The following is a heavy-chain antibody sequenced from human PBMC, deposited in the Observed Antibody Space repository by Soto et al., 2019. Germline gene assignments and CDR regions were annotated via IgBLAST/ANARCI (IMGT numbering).Heavy chain of an antibody. V-gene: IGHV4-59*01. CDR1: GGSISGYY. CDR2: TYYSGST. D-gene: IGHD1-26*01. J-gene: IGHJ6*02. Sequence: ASENLSLTCSVSGGSISGYYWSWIRQPPGKGLDWIGYTYYSGSTKYNPSLKSRVTISVDTSKNHFSLKLSSVTAADTAVYYCAMEPPRTPWVYHEGMDVLGQGTTVT. CDR3: AMEPPRTPWVYHEGMDV.